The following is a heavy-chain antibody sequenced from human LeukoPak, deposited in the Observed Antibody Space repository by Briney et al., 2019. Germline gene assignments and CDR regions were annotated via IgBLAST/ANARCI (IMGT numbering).Heavy chain of an antibody. J-gene: IGHJ4*02. CDR3: ARVPSGWRFDY. CDR2: IYYSGST. CDR1: GCFISSGDYY. D-gene: IGHD6-19*01. Sequence: SETLSPTCTVSGCFISSGDYYWSWIRQPPGKGLEWIGYIYYSGSTYYNPSLKSRVTISVDTSKNQFSLKLSSVTAADTAVYYCARVPSGWRFDYWGQGTLVTVSS. V-gene: IGHV4-30-4*08.